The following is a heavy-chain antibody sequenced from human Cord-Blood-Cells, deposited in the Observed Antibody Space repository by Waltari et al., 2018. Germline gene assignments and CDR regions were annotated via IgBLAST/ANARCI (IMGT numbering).Heavy chain of an antibody. Sequence: QVQLQESGPGLVKPSEPLSLTCTVSGGSISSYYWRWIRQPPGKGLEWIGYIYYSGSTNYNPSLKSRVTISVDTSKNQFSLKLSSVTAADTAVYYCARGYSSSWYWFDPWGQGTLVTVSS. J-gene: IGHJ5*02. CDR1: GGSISSYY. V-gene: IGHV4-59*01. CDR2: IYYSGST. CDR3: ARGYSSSWYWFDP. D-gene: IGHD6-13*01.